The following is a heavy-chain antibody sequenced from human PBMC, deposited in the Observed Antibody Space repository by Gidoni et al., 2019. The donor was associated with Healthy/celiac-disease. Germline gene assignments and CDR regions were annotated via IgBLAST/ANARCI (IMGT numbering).Heavy chain of an antibody. CDR3: ARTVDRYYYDSSGYGFDY. D-gene: IGHD3-22*01. CDR2: ISAYNGNT. V-gene: IGHV1-18*01. Sequence: QVQLVQSGAEVKKPGASVKVSCKASGYTFTSYGISWVRQAPGQGLEWMGWISAYNGNTNYAQKLQGRVTMTTDTSTSTAYMELRSLRSDDTAVYYCARTVDRYYYDSSGYGFDYWGQGTLVTVSS. CDR1: GYTFTSYG. J-gene: IGHJ4*02.